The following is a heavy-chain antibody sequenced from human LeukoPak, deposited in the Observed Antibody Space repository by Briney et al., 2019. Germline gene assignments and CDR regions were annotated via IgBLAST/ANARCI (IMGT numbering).Heavy chain of an antibody. CDR1: GFTVSSNY. CDR3: ARAEGSGYYYDSSGYYHDY. Sequence: GGSLKLSCEASGFTVSSNYMSWVRQAPGKGLEWVSVIYSGGSTYYADSVKGRFTISRDNSKNTLYLQMNSLRAEDTAVYYCARAEGSGYYYDSSGYYHDYWGQGTLVTVSS. CDR2: IYSGGST. V-gene: IGHV3-53*01. J-gene: IGHJ4*02. D-gene: IGHD3-22*01.